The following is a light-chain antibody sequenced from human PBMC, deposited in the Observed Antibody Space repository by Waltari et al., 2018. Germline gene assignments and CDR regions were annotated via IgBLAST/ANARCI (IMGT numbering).Light chain of an antibody. CDR3: QQYYSRRT. CDR2: WAS. V-gene: IGKV4-1*01. Sequence: MVMTQSPDLLAVSLGERGTVNCKSSQSLLYNSNDKNYLAWYQQKPGQPPKLLFYWASTRHSGVPDRFSGSGSATDFTLTISSLQAEDVAVYYCQQYYSRRTFGQGTRVEIK. J-gene: IGKJ1*01. CDR1: QSLLYNSNDKNY.